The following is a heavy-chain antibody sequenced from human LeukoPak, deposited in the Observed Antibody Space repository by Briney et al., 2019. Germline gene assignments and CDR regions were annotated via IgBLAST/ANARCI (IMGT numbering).Heavy chain of an antibody. V-gene: IGHV4-59*01. J-gene: IGHJ6*03. D-gene: IGHD4-17*01. CDR2: IYYSGST. Sequence: TASETLSLTCTVSGGSITSNYWSWVRQPPGKGLEWIGYIYYSGSTNYNPSLKRRVAISIDASKKQFSLKLSSVTAADTAVYYCARDSYGDFDYLDVWGKGTTVTISS. CDR1: GGSITSNY. CDR3: ARDSYGDFDYLDV.